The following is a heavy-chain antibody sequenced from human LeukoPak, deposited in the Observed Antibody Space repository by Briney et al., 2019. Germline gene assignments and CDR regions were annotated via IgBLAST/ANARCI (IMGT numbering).Heavy chain of an antibody. CDR1: GFTFSSYW. D-gene: IGHD3-3*01. CDR3: ARLLRITIFGVVITADAFDI. J-gene: IGHJ3*02. CDR2: INSDGSST. V-gene: IGHV3-74*01. Sequence: PGGSLRLSCAASGFTFSSYWMHWVRQAPGKGLVWVSRINSDGSSTSYADSVKGRFTISRDNAKNTLYLQMNSLRAGDTAVYYCARLLRITIFGVVITADAFDIWGQGTMVTVSS.